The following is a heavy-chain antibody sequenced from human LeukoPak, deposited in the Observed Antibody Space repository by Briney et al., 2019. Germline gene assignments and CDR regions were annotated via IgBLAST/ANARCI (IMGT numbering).Heavy chain of an antibody. CDR1: GYTFTGYY. J-gene: IGHJ3*02. CDR3: ANQKAVYDILTGYNDAFDI. V-gene: IGHV1-2*02. CDR2: INPNSGGT. Sequence: ASVKVSCKASGYTFTGYYMHWVRQAPGQGLEWMGWINPNSGGTNYAQKFQGRVTMTRDTSISTAYMELSRLRSDDTAVYYCANQKAVYDILTGYNDAFDIWGQGTMVTVSS. D-gene: IGHD3-9*01.